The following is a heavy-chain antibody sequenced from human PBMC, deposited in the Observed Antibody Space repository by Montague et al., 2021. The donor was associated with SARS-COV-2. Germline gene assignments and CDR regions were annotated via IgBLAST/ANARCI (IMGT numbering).Heavy chain of an antibody. CDR3: AATSGDIVVVVAAYYGMDV. CDR1: GFTFSSYE. V-gene: IGHV3-48*03. Sequence: SLRLSCAASGFTFSSYEMNWVRQAPGKGLEWVSYISSSGSTKYYADSVKGRFTISRDNAKNSLYLQMNSLRAEDTAVYYCAATSGDIVVVVAAYYGMDVWGQGTTVTVSS. J-gene: IGHJ6*02. D-gene: IGHD2-15*01. CDR2: ISSSGSTK.